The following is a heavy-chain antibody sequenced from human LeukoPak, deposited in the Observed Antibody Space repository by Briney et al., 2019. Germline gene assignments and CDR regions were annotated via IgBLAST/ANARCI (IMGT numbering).Heavy chain of an antibody. CDR2: IYYSGST. Sequence: PSETLSLTCAVSGGSISGYYWSWIRQPPGKGLEWIGYIYYSGSTNYNPSLKSRVTISVDMSKNQFSLKLSSVTAADTAVDYCARHLFGDGYNSPFDCWGQGTLVTISS. CDR1: GGSISGYY. CDR3: ARHLFGDGYNSPFDC. V-gene: IGHV4-59*08. J-gene: IGHJ4*02. D-gene: IGHD5-24*01.